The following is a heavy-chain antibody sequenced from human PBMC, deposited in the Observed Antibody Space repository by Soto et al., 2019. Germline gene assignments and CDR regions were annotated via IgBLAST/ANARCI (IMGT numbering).Heavy chain of an antibody. CDR2: ISAYNGNT. Sequence: ASVEVSCKASGYTFTSYGISWVRQAPGQGLEWMGWISAYNGNTNYAQKLQGRVTMTTDTSTSTAYMELRSLRSDDTAVYYCARERYSYGYFDYYYGMDVWGQGTTVTV. V-gene: IGHV1-18*01. D-gene: IGHD5-18*01. CDR3: ARERYSYGYFDYYYGMDV. CDR1: GYTFTSYG. J-gene: IGHJ6*02.